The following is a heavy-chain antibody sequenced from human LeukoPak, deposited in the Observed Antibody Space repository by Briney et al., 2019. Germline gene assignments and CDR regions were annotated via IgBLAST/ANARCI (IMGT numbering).Heavy chain of an antibody. CDR3: ARDGPTAAPFDY. CDR2: INPSGGST. V-gene: IGHV1-46*01. CDR1: GYTFTSYD. Sequence: GASVTVSCTASGYTFTSYDMHWVRQAPGQGLEWMGIINPSGGSTSYAQRFQGRVAMTSDTSTTTVYMEVNSLTSEDTAVYFCARDGPTAAPFDYSGEGTLVTVSS. J-gene: IGHJ4*02. D-gene: IGHD2-2*01.